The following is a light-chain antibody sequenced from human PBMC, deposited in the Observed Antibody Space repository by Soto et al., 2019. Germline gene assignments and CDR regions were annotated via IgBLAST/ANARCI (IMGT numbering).Light chain of an antibody. CDR3: QQYGSSPPT. J-gene: IGKJ1*01. CDR2: GAS. V-gene: IGKV3-20*01. CDR1: QSVSTNY. Sequence: EIVLTQSPGTLSLSPGERATLSCRASQSVSTNYLAWYQRKPGQAPRLLIYGASSRATGIPDRFSGSGSGTDFTLTITRLEPEDFAVYYCQQYGSSPPTFGQGNKVEIK.